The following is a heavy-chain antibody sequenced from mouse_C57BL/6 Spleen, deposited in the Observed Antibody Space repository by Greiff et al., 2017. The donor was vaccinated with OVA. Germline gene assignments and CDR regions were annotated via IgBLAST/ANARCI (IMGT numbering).Heavy chain of an antibody. V-gene: IGHV1-55*01. CDR3: ARMLALVTTHYYAMDY. CDR2: IYPGSGST. J-gene: IGHJ4*01. CDR1: GYTFTSYW. Sequence: QVQLQQSGAELVKPGASVKMSCKASGYTFTSYWITWVKQRPGQGLEWIGDIYPGSGSTNYNEKFKSKATLTVDTSSSTAYMQLSSLTSEDSAVYYCARMLALVTTHYYAMDYWGQGTSVTVSS. D-gene: IGHD2-5*01.